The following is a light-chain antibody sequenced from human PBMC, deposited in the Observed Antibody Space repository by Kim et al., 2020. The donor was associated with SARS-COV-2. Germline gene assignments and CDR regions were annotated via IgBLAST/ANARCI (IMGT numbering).Light chain of an antibody. CDR2: DAS. V-gene: IGKV3-11*01. CDR1: QSVSSY. Sequence: VSPGERATLSCRASQSVSSYLAWFQQKPGQAPRLLIYDASNRATGIPARFSGSGSGTDFTLTISSLEPEDFAVYYCQQRSNWPLTFGGGTKVEIK. CDR3: QQRSNWPLT. J-gene: IGKJ4*01.